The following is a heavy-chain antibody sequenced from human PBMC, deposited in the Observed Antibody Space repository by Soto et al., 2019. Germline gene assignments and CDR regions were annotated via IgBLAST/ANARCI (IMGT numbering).Heavy chain of an antibody. D-gene: IGHD6-19*01. CDR3: TRGVAGHTNWFDS. J-gene: IGHJ5*01. V-gene: IGHV1-2*02. Sequence: GASVKVSCQASGYIFTDYYFHWVRVAPGQELEWMGWINPNSGATTYGQKFQARVSLTRDTSISTAYMEVNRLKSDDTAVYWCTRGVAGHTNWFDSWGQGTPVTVSS. CDR1: GYIFTDYY. CDR2: INPNSGAT.